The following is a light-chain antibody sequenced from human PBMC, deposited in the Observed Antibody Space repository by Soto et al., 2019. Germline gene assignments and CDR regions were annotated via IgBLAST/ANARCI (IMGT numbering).Light chain of an antibody. J-gene: IGLJ1*01. Sequence: QSALTQPASVSASPGQSITISCTGTSSDLGAYDYVSWYQHHPGKAPKLMIFEVNNRPSGVSHRFSGSKSGSTASLTISGLQAEDEADYYSSSYANSCIPYLFGTGIKVAVL. CDR2: EVN. V-gene: IGLV2-14*01. CDR1: SSDLGAYDY. CDR3: SSYANSCIPYL.